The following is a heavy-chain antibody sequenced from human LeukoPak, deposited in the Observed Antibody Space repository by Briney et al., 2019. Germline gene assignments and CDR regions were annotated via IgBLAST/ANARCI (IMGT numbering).Heavy chain of an antibody. CDR3: AKVKITMVRDAFDI. D-gene: IGHD3-10*01. V-gene: IGHV3-9*01. CDR2: ISRNSGSI. J-gene: IGHJ3*02. CDR1: GCTFDNYA. Sequence: GESLTLSCAASGCTFDNYAMHWARHAQGEGLERVSGISRNSGSIVYADSVKERFTISRDNAKNSLYLQMNSLRAEDTGLYYCAKVKITMVRDAFDIWGQGTMVTVSS.